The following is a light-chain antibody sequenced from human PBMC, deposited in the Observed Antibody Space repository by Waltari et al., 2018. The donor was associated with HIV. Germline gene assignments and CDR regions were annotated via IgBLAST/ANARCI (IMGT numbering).Light chain of an antibody. CDR1: LSLTYSSDNKDY. CDR3: HQYYSVPLA. J-gene: IGKJ4*01. V-gene: IGKV4-1*01. CDR2: FAS. Sequence: DIVVTQSPDSLTLSLGETATIRCTSSLSLTYSSDNKDYLAWYQQKPGQPPKLLIYFASARASGVPDRFSGSGSETDFTLTISSLQAEDVAVYYCHQYYSVPLAFGGWTKVEI.